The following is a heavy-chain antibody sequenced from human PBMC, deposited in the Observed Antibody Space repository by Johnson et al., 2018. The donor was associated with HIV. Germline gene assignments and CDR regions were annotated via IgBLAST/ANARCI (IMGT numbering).Heavy chain of an antibody. D-gene: IGHD3-16*01. CDR1: AFTFRSYS. Sequence: QVQLVESGGGVVQPGRSLRLSCAASAFTFRSYSMHWVRQAPGKGLEWVAVISYDGNIKYYADSVKGRFTISRDNSKNTLYLQMNSLRVEDTAVYYCAKDFVAFWGRPADAFDIWGQGTMVTVSS. CDR2: ISYDGNIK. CDR3: AKDFVAFWGRPADAFDI. V-gene: IGHV3-30-3*01. J-gene: IGHJ3*02.